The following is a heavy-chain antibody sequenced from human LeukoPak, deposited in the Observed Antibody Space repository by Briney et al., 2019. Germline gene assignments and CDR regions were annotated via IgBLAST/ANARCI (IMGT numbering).Heavy chain of an antibody. CDR1: GFTFSNAW. V-gene: IGHV3-15*01. CDR2: IKSKTDGGTT. J-gene: IGHJ4*02. D-gene: IGHD6-6*01. Sequence: GGPLRLSCAASGFTFSNAWMSWVRQAPGKGLEWVGRIKSKTDGGTTDHAAPVKGRFTISRDDSKNTLYLQMNSLKTEDTAVYYCTSKYSRQIDYWGQGTLVTVSS. CDR3: TSKYSRQIDY.